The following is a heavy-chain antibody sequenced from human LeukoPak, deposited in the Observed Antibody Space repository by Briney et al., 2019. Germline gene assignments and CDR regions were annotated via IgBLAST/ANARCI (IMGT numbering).Heavy chain of an antibody. D-gene: IGHD2-2*01. CDR2: IYYSGST. CDR3: ARQDVVVITAATYYYGMDV. J-gene: IGHJ6*02. CDR1: GGSISSYY. V-gene: IGHV4-59*08. Sequence: SETLSLTCTVSGGSISSYYWNWIRQPPGKGLEWIGYIYYSGSTNYNPSLKSRATISVDTSKNQFSLKLSSVTAADTAVYYCARQDVVVITAATYYYGMDVWGQGTTVTVSS.